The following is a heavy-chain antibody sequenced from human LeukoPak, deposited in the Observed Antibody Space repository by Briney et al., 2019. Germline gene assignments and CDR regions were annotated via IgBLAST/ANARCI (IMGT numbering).Heavy chain of an antibody. CDR1: GGSFSGYY. V-gene: IGHV4-34*01. CDR2: INHSGST. J-gene: IGHJ4*01. D-gene: IGHD3-10*01. CDR3: AKSLRLVGEKMVFFDH. Sequence: SETLSLTCAVYGGSFSGYYWSWIRQPPGKGLEWIGEINHSGSTNYNPSLKSRVTISVDTSKNQFSLKLSSVTAADTAVYYCAKSLRLVGEKMVFFDHLGPGTLVTVSS.